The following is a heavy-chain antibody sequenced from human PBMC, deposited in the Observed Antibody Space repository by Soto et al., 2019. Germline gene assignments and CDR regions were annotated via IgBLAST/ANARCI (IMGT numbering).Heavy chain of an antibody. V-gene: IGHV4-61*05. CDR3: ARRPGFGHAFDI. D-gene: IGHD3-10*01. Sequence: SETLSLTCTVSGGSISCSTCYWNWIRQPPGKGLEWIGYMYDGGTTNYNPSLESRVTISVDTSKNQFSLKLSSVTAADTAVYYCARRPGFGHAFDIWGLGTRATVSS. J-gene: IGHJ3*02. CDR1: GGSISCSTCY. CDR2: MYDGGTT.